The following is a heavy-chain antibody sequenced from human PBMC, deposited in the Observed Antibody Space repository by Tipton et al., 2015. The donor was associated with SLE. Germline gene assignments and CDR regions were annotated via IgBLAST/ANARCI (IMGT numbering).Heavy chain of an antibody. D-gene: IGHD2-15*01. CDR3: ARAGFSGPFDY. CDR1: GGSISSHY. V-gene: IGHV4-59*11. CDR2: IYYSGST. J-gene: IGHJ4*02. Sequence: TLSLTCTVSGGSISSHYWSWIRQPPGKGLEWIGYIYYSGSTNYNPSLKSRVTISVDTSKNQFSLKLSSVTAADTAVYYCARAGFSGPFDYWGQGTLVTVS.